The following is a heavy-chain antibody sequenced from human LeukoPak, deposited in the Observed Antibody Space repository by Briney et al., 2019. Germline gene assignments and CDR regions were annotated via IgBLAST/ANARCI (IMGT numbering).Heavy chain of an antibody. J-gene: IGHJ3*02. CDR3: ARDLGYPNIVVVTAISSRDAFDI. D-gene: IGHD2-21*02. CDR2: IYTSGST. CDR1: GGSISSYY. Sequence: SETLSLTCTASGGSISSYYWSWIRQPAGKGLEWIGRIYTSGSTNYNPSLKSRVTMSVDTSKNQFSLKLSSVTAADTAVYYCARDLGYPNIVVVTAISSRDAFDIWGQGTMVTVSS. V-gene: IGHV4-4*07.